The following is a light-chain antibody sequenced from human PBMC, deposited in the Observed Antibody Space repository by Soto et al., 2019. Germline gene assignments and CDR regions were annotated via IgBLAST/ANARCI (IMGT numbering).Light chain of an antibody. V-gene: IGLV2-14*01. Sequence: QSALTQPASVSGSPGQSITISCTGTSSDVGGYNYVSWYQQHPGKAPKLMIYEVSNWPSGVSNRFSGSKSGNTASLTISGLQAEDEADYYCSSYTSISTYVVFGGGTKLTVL. CDR3: SSYTSISTYVV. J-gene: IGLJ2*01. CDR2: EVS. CDR1: SSDVGGYNY.